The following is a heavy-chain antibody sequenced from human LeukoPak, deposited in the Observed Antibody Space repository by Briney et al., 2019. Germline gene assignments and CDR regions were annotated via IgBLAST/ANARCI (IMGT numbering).Heavy chain of an antibody. CDR2: IISDGSSA. J-gene: IGHJ6*02. CDR1: GFTFSDYW. V-gene: IGHV3-74*01. CDR3: ARDAEYGTDV. Sequence: GGSLRLSCAASGFTFSDYWMHWVRQAPGKGLVWVSRIISDGSSASYADSVKGRFSSSRDNTKNTLYLEMNRLRAEDTAVYYCARDAEYGTDVWGQGTTVTVSS.